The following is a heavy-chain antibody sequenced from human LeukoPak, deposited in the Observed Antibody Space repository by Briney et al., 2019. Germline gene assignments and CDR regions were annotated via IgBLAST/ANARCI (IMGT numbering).Heavy chain of an antibody. CDR3: ARDIPCGGDCYSGGNYYYYYYGMDV. J-gene: IGHJ6*02. V-gene: IGHV1-18*01. D-gene: IGHD2-21*02. CDR1: GYTFTSYG. CDR2: ISAYNGNT. Sequence: ASVKVSCKASGYTFTSYGISWVRQAPGQGLEWMGWISAYNGNTNYAQKLQGRVTMTTDTSTSTAYMELRSLRSDDTAVYYCARDIPCGGDCYSGGNYYYYYYGMDVWGQGTTVTVSS.